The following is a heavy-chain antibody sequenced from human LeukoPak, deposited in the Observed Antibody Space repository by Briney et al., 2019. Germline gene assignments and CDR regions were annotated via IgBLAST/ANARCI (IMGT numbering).Heavy chain of an antibody. D-gene: IGHD3-10*01. CDR1: GFTFSSCD. Sequence: PGGSLRLSCAASGFTFSSCDMHWVRQATGKGLEWVSAIGTAGDTYYPGSVKGRFTISRENAKNSLYLQMNSLRAGDTAVYYCARAAMVRGVIDYWGQGTLVTVSS. V-gene: IGHV3-13*01. J-gene: IGHJ4*02. CDR3: ARAAMVRGVIDY. CDR2: IGTAGDT.